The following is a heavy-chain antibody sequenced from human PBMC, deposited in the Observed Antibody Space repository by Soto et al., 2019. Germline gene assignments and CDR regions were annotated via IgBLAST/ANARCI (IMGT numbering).Heavy chain of an antibody. D-gene: IGHD1-26*01. CDR1: GYSFTSYW. J-gene: IGHJ1*01. Sequence: GESLKISCKGSGYSFTSYWIAWVRQMPGKGLEWMGVIYPGDSDTRYSPSFQGQVTIAADKSISTAYLQWSSLKTSDTAIYYCASKISWVQHWGQGTLVTVS. CDR3: ASKISWVQH. V-gene: IGHV5-51*01. CDR2: IYPGDSDT.